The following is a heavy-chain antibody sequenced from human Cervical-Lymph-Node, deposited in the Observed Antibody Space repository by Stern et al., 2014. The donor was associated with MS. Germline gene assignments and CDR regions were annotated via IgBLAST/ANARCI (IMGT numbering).Heavy chain of an antibody. CDR3: ARNIKRGYYYGMDV. D-gene: IGHD1/OR15-1a*01. J-gene: IGHJ6*02. CDR1: GYTFTSYA. Sequence: QLVQSGAEVKKPGASVKVSCKASGYTFTSYAMHWVRQAPGQRLEWMGWINAGNGNTKYSQKFQGRVTITRDTSASTAYMELSSLRSEDTAVYYCARNIKRGYYYGMDVWGQGTTVTVSS. CDR2: INAGNGNT. V-gene: IGHV1-3*01.